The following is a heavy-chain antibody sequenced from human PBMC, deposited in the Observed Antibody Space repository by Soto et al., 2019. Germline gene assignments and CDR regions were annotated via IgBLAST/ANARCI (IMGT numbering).Heavy chain of an antibody. Sequence: GGSLRLSCAASGFTFSSYGMHWVRQAPGKGLEWVAVISYDGSNKYYADSVKGRFTISRDNSKSTLYLQMNSLRAEDTAVYYCAKDEGLLRFLRDAFDIWGQGTMVTVSS. V-gene: IGHV3-30*18. CDR2: ISYDGSNK. D-gene: IGHD3-3*01. CDR3: AKDEGLLRFLRDAFDI. CDR1: GFTFSSYG. J-gene: IGHJ3*02.